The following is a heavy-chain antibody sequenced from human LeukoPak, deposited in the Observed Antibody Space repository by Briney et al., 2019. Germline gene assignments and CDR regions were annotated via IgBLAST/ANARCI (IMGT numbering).Heavy chain of an antibody. Sequence: PGGSLRLSCAASGFTFSSYGMSWVRQAPGKGLEWVGFIRSKTYGGTTEYAASVKGRFTISRDDSKSIAYLQMNSLRAEDTAVYYCAGALPRIVLTDAFDIWGQGTMVTVSS. CDR2: IRSKTYGGTT. J-gene: IGHJ3*02. CDR3: AGALPRIVLTDAFDI. D-gene: IGHD1-26*01. V-gene: IGHV3-71*01. CDR1: GFTFSSYG.